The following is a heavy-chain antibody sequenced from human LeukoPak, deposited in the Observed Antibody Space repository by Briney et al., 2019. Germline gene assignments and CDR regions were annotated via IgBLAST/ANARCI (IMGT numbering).Heavy chain of an antibody. CDR3: ARNQWLVY. Sequence: GGSLRLSCVASEFIFSGFNIHWVRQAPGKGLEWVSSISSSSSYIYYADSVKGRFTISRDNAKNSLYLQMNSLRAEDTAVYYCARNQWLVYWGQGTLVTVSS. J-gene: IGHJ4*02. D-gene: IGHD6-19*01. CDR2: ISSSSSYI. CDR1: EFIFSGFN. V-gene: IGHV3-21*01.